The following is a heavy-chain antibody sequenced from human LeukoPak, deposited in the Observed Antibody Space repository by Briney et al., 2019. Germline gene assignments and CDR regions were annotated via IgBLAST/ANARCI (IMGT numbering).Heavy chain of an antibody. CDR1: GGSISSYY. D-gene: IGHD3-3*01. CDR3: AKGWRVAGFDY. CDR2: ISGSGGST. J-gene: IGHJ4*02. V-gene: IGHV3-23*01. Sequence: ETLSLTCTVSGGSISSYYWSWIRQPPGKGLEWVSAISGSGGSTYYADSVKGRFTISRDNSKNTLYLQMNSLRAEDTAVYYCAKGWRVAGFDYWGQGTLVTVSS.